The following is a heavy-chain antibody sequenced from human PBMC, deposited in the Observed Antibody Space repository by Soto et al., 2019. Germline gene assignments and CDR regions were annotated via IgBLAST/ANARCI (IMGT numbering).Heavy chain of an antibody. CDR2: IGGSGSST. CDR3: AKDDYGDPPYFDY. Sequence: GGSMTLSCAASGGHFSSYAMRWCRRNPGKGLEWVSAIGGSGSSTYYADSVKGRFTISRDNSKNTLYLQMSSLRAEDTAVYYCAKDDYGDPPYFDYWGQGTLVTVSS. CDR1: GGHFSSYA. D-gene: IGHD4-17*01. V-gene: IGHV3-23*01. J-gene: IGHJ4*02.